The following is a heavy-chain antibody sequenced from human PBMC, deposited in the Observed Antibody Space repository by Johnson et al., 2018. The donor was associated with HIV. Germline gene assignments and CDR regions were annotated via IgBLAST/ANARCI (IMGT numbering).Heavy chain of an antibody. CDR3: ARDGVYSSPWDAFDI. J-gene: IGHJ3*02. Sequence: EQLVESGGGLVQPVGSLRLSCAASGFTFSSYAMHWVRQAPGKGLEYVSAISSNGGSTYYANSVKGRFTISRDNSKNTLYLQMDNLRVEDTAMYYCARDGVYSSPWDAFDIWGRGTMVTVSS. CDR2: ISSNGGST. D-gene: IGHD6-19*01. V-gene: IGHV3-64*01. CDR1: GFTFSSYA.